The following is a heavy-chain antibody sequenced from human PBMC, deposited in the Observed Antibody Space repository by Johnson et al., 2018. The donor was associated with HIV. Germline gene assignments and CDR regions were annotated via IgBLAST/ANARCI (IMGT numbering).Heavy chain of an antibody. V-gene: IGHV3-13*01. J-gene: IGHJ3*02. CDR2: IGTSGDT. D-gene: IGHD6-19*01. Sequence: GQLVESGGGLVQAGGSLRLSCGASGFTFSNYDMHWVRQATGKGLEWVSGIGTSGDTYYPGSVKGRFTISRETAKNSFYLQMNSLRVGDTAVYYCARAVAGTWFDIWGQGTMVTVSS. CDR1: GFTFSNYD. CDR3: ARAVAGTWFDI.